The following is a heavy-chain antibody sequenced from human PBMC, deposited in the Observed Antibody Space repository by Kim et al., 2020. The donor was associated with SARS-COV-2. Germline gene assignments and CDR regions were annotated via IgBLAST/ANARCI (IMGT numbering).Heavy chain of an antibody. Sequence: ASVKVSCKASGYTLIDRYMHWVRQAPGQGLEWMGWINPKRGTTNFALRFQGGISMTRDTSISTINLQLNNVRSDDTAIYYCARGVGPDYFDYWGQGTLVAVSS. CDR2: INPKRGTT. V-gene: IGHV1-2*02. J-gene: IGHJ4*02. CDR3: ARGVGPDYFDY. CDR1: GYTLIDRY.